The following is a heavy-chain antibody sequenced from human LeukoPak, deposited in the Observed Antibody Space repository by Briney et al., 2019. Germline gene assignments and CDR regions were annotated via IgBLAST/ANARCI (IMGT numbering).Heavy chain of an antibody. J-gene: IGHJ4*02. CDR3: AKYRTTSGAALEY. CDR2: ISGRDGST. V-gene: IGHV3-23*01. CDR1: GFTFSSCV. Sequence: GGSLRLSCAASGFTFSSCVMGWVRQASGMGLEWVSAISGRDGSTIYADSVKGRFTISGDFSKNTLYLQMNSLRADDTALYYCAKYRTTSGAALEYWGRGSLVTVSS. D-gene: IGHD1-14*01.